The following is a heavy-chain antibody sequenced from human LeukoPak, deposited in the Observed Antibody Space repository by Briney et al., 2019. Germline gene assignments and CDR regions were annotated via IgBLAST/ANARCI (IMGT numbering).Heavy chain of an antibody. D-gene: IGHD3-10*01. CDR3: VRCDFGAGSYSPHFDY. CDR1: GGSISSSNW. Sequence: PSETLSLTCAVSGGSISSSNWWSWVRQPPGKGLEWTGSVYYRGSTYYNPSLKSRVTISVDTSKNQFSLNLSSVTTADTAVYYCVRCDFGAGSYSPHFDYWGQGILVTVSS. CDR2: VYYRGST. J-gene: IGHJ4*02. V-gene: IGHV4-39*01.